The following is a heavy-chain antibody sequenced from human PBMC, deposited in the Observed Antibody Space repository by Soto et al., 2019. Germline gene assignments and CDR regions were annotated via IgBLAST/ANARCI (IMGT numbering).Heavy chain of an antibody. V-gene: IGHV1-18*01. CDR2: ISAYNGNT. Sequence: QVQLVQSGAEVKKPGASVKVSCKASGYTFITYGINWVRQAPGQGLEWMGWISAYNGNTQLAQKFQGRLTMTRDTSTSTAYMELRSLRSDDTAVYYCALTAIDYWGQGTLVTVSS. D-gene: IGHD5-18*01. CDR3: ALTAIDY. J-gene: IGHJ4*02. CDR1: GYTFITYG.